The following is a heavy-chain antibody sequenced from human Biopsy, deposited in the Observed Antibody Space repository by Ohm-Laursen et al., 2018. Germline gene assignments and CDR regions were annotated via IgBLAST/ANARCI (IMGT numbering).Heavy chain of an antibody. CDR3: TLEGAGFDN. J-gene: IGHJ4*02. Sequence: SLRLSCAASGSTFSASAVHWVRQASGKGLEWVGRIRSKAKSYATAYAASVTGRFTISRDDSKNTTYLQMNSLKTEDTAVYYCTLEGAGFDNWDQGTLVTVSS. CDR1: GSTFSASA. CDR2: IRSKAKSYAT. D-gene: IGHD3-10*01. V-gene: IGHV3-73*01.